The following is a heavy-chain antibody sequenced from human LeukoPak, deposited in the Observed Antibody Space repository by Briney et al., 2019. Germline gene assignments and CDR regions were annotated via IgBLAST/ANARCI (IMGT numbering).Heavy chain of an antibody. Sequence: ASVKVSCKASGYTFTRYYIHWVRQAPGQGLEWMGWINPNSGGTNFAQKSQGRVAMTRDTSISTAYMELGSLRSDDTAVYYCARARWQLVPYFDSWGQGTLVTVSS. CDR1: GYTFTRYY. D-gene: IGHD6-6*01. V-gene: IGHV1-2*02. CDR3: ARARWQLVPYFDS. J-gene: IGHJ4*02. CDR2: INPNSGGT.